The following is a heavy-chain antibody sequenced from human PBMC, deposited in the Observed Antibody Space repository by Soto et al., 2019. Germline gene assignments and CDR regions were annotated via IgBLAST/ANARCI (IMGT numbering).Heavy chain of an antibody. Sequence: GGSLKISCKGSGYSCAGCWITWGRQKPGKGLEWMGRIDPSDSQTYYSPSFRGHVTISVTKSITTVFLQWSSLRASDTAMYYCARQIYDSDTGPNFQYYFDSWGQGTPVTVSS. CDR2: IDPSDSQT. V-gene: IGHV5-10-1*01. J-gene: IGHJ4*02. CDR3: ARQIYDSDTGPNFQYYFDS. D-gene: IGHD3-22*01. CDR1: GYSCAGCW.